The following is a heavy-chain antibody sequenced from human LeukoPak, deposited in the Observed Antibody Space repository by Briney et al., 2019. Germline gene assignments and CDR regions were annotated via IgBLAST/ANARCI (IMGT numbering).Heavy chain of an antibody. CDR1: GFPFSDYY. CDR3: ARGGGPTVTTRSSIDD. Sequence: PGGSLRLSCAASGFPFSDYYMTWIRQAPGKGLEWVSYITNSGDTIYYGDSVKGRFTISRDNAENSLSLQMNSLRPEDTAIYFYARGGGPTVTTRSSIDDWGQGTLVSVSS. D-gene: IGHD4-17*01. V-gene: IGHV3-11*01. CDR2: ITNSGDTI. J-gene: IGHJ4*02.